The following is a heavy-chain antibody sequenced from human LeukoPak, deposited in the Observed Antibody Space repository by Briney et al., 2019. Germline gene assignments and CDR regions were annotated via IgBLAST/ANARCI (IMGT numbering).Heavy chain of an antibody. V-gene: IGHV1-69*01. CDR1: GGTFSSYA. CDR2: IIPIFGTA. Sequence: ASVKVSCKASGGTFSSYAISWVRQAPGQGLEWMGGIIPIFGTANYAQKFQGRVTITADESTSTAYMELSSLRSEDTAVYYCASASFYGDYAQGAFDIWGQGTMVTVSS. D-gene: IGHD4-17*01. CDR3: ASASFYGDYAQGAFDI. J-gene: IGHJ3*02.